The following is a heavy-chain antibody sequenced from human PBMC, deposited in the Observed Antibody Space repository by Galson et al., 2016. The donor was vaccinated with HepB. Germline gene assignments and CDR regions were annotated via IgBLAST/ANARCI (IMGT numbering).Heavy chain of an antibody. V-gene: IGHV3-23*01. J-gene: IGHJ4*02. CDR3: AKDPTSGLLYFDS. CDR2: LGGTGTST. CDR1: GFSFSTHA. Sequence: SLRLSCAASGFSFSTHAMSWVRQAPGKGLEWVSVLGGTGTSTYSADSVKGRFTSSRDNSKNTLYLQMSSLRVEDTAIYYCAKDPTSGLLYFDSWGQGTLVTVSS. D-gene: IGHD3-10*01.